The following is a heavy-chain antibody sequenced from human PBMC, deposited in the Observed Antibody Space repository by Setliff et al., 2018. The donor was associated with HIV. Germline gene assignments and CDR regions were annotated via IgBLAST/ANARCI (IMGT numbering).Heavy chain of an antibody. J-gene: IGHJ4*02. CDR2: AVPEDGKT. D-gene: IGHD2-15*01. CDR3: ARDSHCSGPSCYSGGQFFDY. CDR1: GYTFSDYY. Sequence: SCKASGYTFSDYYMHWVQQAPGKGLEWVGRAVPEDGKTIYAERFQDRITITADTSIDTVYMELSSLRSEDTAVYFCARDSHCSGPSCYSGGQFFDYWGQGTLVTVSS. V-gene: IGHV1-69-2*01.